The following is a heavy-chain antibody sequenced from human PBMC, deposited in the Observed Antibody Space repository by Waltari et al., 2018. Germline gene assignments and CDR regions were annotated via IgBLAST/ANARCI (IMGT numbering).Heavy chain of an antibody. J-gene: IGHJ4*02. CDR3: AKGRYSSSWYPDY. D-gene: IGHD6-13*01. V-gene: IGHV3-23*01. CDR1: GFTFSSYA. CDR2: SSGSGGST. Sequence: EVQLLESGGGLVQPGGSLRLSCAASGFTFSSYAMSWVRQAPGKGLEWVSASSGSGGSTYYADSVKGRFTISRDNSKNTLYLQMNSLRAEDTAVYYCAKGRYSSSWYPDYWGQGTLVTVSS.